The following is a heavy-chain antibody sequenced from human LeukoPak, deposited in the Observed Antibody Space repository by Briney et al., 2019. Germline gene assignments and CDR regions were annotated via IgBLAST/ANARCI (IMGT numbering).Heavy chain of an antibody. D-gene: IGHD4-23*01. Sequence: SQTLSLTCSVSGDSMTSGSYYWSWIRQPAGEGLEWIGRIYSTGSPNYNPSLKSRVAISIDASKNQFFLNLTSVTAADTAVYYCARDFRTSWYGGTNWFDPWGQGTLVTVSS. CDR2: IYSTGSP. V-gene: IGHV4-61*02. CDR1: GDSMTSGSYY. J-gene: IGHJ5*02. CDR3: ARDFRTSWYGGTNWFDP.